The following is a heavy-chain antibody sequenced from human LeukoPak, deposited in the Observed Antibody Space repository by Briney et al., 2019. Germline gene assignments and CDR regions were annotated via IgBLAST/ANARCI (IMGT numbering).Heavy chain of an antibody. D-gene: IGHD3-10*01. V-gene: IGHV4-34*01. CDR1: GGSFSGYY. CDR2: INHSGST. Sequence: PSETLSLTCAVYGGSFSGYYWSWIRQPPGKGLEWIGEINHSGSTNYNPSLKSRVTISVDPSKNQFSLKLSSVTAADTAVYYCARRGYYYGSGKPFDIWGQGTMVTVSS. J-gene: IGHJ3*02. CDR3: ARRGYYYGSGKPFDI.